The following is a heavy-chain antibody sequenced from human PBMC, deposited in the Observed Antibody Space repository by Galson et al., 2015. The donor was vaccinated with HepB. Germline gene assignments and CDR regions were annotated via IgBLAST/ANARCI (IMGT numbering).Heavy chain of an antibody. CDR2: ISAKTGNI. V-gene: IGHV1-18*01. J-gene: IGHJ4*02. CDR1: GYTFAKFG. Sequence: SVKVSCKASGYTFAKFGISWVRQAPGQGLEWMGWISAKTGNINYAEKFQGRVTMTTDTSTNTAYMELRSLRPDDSAVYFCARAGYFDYWGQGTLVTVSS. CDR3: ARAGYFDY.